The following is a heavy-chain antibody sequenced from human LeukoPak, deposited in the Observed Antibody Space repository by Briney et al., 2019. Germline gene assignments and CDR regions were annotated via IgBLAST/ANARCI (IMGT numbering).Heavy chain of an antibody. D-gene: IGHD6-6*01. V-gene: IGHV3-21*01. CDR3: ARLSPLYSSSSAY. J-gene: IGHJ4*02. CDR1: GLTFSSYS. CDR2: ISSSSSYI. Sequence: GWSLRLSCAASGLTFSSYSMNWVRQAPGKGLEWVSSISSSSSYIYYADSVKGRFTISRDNAKNSLYLQMNSLRAEDTAVYYCARLSPLYSSSSAYWGQGTLVTVSS.